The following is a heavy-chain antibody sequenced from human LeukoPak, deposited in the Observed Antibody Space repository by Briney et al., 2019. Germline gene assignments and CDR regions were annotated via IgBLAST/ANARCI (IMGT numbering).Heavy chain of an antibody. CDR2: IYYSGST. V-gene: IGHV4-39*01. Sequence: SETLSLTCTVSGGSISSSSYYWGWIRQPPGKGLEWIGSIYYSGSTYYNPSLKSRVTISVDTSKNQFSLKLSSVTAADTAVYYCAGRQSIAALFDYWGQGTLVTVSS. CDR3: AGRQSIAALFDY. J-gene: IGHJ4*02. CDR1: GGSISSSSYY. D-gene: IGHD6-6*01.